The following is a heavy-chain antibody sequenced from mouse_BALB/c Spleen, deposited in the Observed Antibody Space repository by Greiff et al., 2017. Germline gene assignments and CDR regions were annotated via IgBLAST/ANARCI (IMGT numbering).Heavy chain of an antibody. V-gene: IGHV5-4*02. Sequence: DVKLVESGGGLVKPGGSLKLSCAASGFTFSDYYMYWVRQTPEKRLEWVATISDGGSYTYYPDSVKGRFTISRDNAKNNLYLQMSSLKSEDTAMYYCARDPGEYGNYGAYWGQGTLVTVSA. CDR2: ISDGGSYT. J-gene: IGHJ3*01. CDR3: ARDPGEYGNYGAY. CDR1: GFTFSDYY. D-gene: IGHD2-10*02.